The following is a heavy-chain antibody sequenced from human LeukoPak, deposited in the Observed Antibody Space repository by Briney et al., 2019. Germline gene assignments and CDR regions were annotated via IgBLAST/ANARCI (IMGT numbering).Heavy chain of an antibody. CDR2: INPNSGGT. Sequence: ASVKVSCKASGYTFTGYYMHWVRQAPGQGLEWMGWINPNSGGTNYAQKLQGRVTMTTDTSTSTAYMELRSLRSDDTAVYYCARDRLPYCSGGSCSLGYWGQGTLVTVS. CDR1: GYTFTGYY. D-gene: IGHD2-15*01. V-gene: IGHV1-2*02. CDR3: ARDRLPYCSGGSCSLGY. J-gene: IGHJ4*02.